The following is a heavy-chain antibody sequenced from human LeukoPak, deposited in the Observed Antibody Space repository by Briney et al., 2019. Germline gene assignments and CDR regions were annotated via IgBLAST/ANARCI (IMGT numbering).Heavy chain of an antibody. D-gene: IGHD3-22*01. CDR1: GFTFSSYA. CDR3: AKDSSPVDYYDSSGPYYFDS. CDR2: ISGSGGST. Sequence: GGSLRLSCAASGFTFSSYAMSWVRQAPGKGLEWVSAISGSGGSTYYADSVKGRFTISRDNSKNTLYLQMNSLRAEDTAVYYCAKDSSPVDYYDSSGPYYFDSWGQGTLVTVSS. J-gene: IGHJ4*02. V-gene: IGHV3-23*01.